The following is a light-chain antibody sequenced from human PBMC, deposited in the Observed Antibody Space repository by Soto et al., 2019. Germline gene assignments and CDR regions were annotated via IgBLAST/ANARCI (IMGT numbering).Light chain of an antibody. CDR3: QRYGSSPA. Sequence: EIVLTQSPGTLSLSPGERATLSCRASQSVSSSYLAWYQQKPGQAPRLLIYGASSRATGIPDRFSGSGTGTDFTLTIRRLEPEDFALYYWQRYGSSPAFGGGTKVEIK. J-gene: IGKJ4*01. CDR2: GAS. V-gene: IGKV3-20*01. CDR1: QSVSSSY.